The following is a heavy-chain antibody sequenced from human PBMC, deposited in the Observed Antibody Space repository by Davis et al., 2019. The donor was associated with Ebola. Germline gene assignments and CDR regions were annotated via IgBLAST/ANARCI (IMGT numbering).Heavy chain of an antibody. CDR1: GGSISSYY. CDR3: ARDPAGVLLYVWGSYRPSAYGMDV. D-gene: IGHD3-16*02. CDR2: IYYSGST. Sequence: MPGGSLRLSCTVSGGSISSYYWSWIRQPPGKGLEWIGYIYYSGSTNYNPSLKSRVTISVDTSKNQFSLKLSSVTAADTAEYYCARDPAGVLLYVWGSYRPSAYGMDVWGKGTTVTVSS. V-gene: IGHV4-59*12. J-gene: IGHJ6*04.